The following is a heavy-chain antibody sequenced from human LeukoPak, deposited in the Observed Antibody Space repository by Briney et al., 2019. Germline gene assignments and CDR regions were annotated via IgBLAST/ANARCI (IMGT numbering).Heavy chain of an antibody. CDR2: INHSGST. V-gene: IGHV4-34*01. CDR1: GGSFSGYY. Sequence: PSETLSLTCAVYGGSFSGYYWSWIRQPPGKGLEWIGEINHSGSTNYNPSLKSRVTISVDTSKNQFSLKLSSVTAADTAVYYCARGLRRWYGYMDVWGKGTTVTVSS. D-gene: IGHD6-13*01. CDR3: ARGLRRWYGYMDV. J-gene: IGHJ6*03.